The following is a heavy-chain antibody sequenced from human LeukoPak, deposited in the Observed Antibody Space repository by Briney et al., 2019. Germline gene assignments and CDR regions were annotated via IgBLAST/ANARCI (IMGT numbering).Heavy chain of an antibody. Sequence: GGSLRLSCAASKFTFNNYTMNWVRQAPGKGLELVSYISSSSSTIYYADSVKGRFTISRDNAKNSLYLQMNSLRAEDTAVYYCARGWGYDASGSYYNPSPYWGQGTLVTVSS. CDR2: ISSSSSTI. D-gene: IGHD3-10*01. CDR3: ARGWGYDASGSYYNPSPY. J-gene: IGHJ4*02. V-gene: IGHV3-48*01. CDR1: KFTFNNYT.